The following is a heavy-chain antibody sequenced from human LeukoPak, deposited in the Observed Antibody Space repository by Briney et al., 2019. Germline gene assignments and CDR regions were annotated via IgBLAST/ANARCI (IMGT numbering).Heavy chain of an antibody. CDR2: INHSGST. D-gene: IGHD3-16*01. Sequence: SETLSLTCTVSGASVSSGYYWSWIRQPPGKGLEWIGEINHSGSTNYNPSLKSRVTISVDTSKNQFSLKLSSVTAADTAVYYCARGGYYGPVISNWFDPWGQGTLVTVSS. V-gene: IGHV4-34*01. J-gene: IGHJ5*02. CDR1: GASVSSGYY. CDR3: ARGGYYGPVISNWFDP.